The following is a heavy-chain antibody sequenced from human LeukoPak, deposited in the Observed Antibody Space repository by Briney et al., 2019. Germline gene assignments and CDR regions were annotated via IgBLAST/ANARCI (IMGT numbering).Heavy chain of an antibody. J-gene: IGHJ4*02. CDR3: ARGGGPVGATGPFDY. CDR1: GGSISSYY. V-gene: IGHV4-59*01. CDR2: IYYSGST. Sequence: KPSETLSLTCTVSGGSISSYYWSWIRQPPGKGLEWIGYIYYSGSTNYNPSLKSRVTISVDTSKNQFSLKLSSVTAADTAVYYCARGGGPVGATGPFDYWGQGTLVTVSS. D-gene: IGHD1-26*01.